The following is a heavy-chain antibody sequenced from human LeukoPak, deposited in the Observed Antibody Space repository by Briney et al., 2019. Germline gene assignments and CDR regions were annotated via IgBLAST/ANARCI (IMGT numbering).Heavy chain of an antibody. J-gene: IGHJ3*02. CDR2: ISSSSSYI. V-gene: IGHV3-21*01. Sequence: GGSLRLSCAASGFTFSSYSMNWVRQAPGKGLEWVSSISSSSSYIYYADSVKGRITISRDNAKNSLYLQMNSLRAEDTAVYYCARDLRSGWYGAGAFDIWGQGTMVTVSS. D-gene: IGHD6-19*01. CDR3: ARDLRSGWYGAGAFDI. CDR1: GFTFSSYS.